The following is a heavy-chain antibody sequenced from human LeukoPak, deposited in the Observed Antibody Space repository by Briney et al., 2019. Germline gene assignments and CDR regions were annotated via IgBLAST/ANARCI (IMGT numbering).Heavy chain of an antibody. CDR2: IYYSGST. CDR3: ARETIREWCGELESNAFDI. CDR1: GGSISSGGYY. D-gene: IGHD3-10*01. J-gene: IGHJ3*02. Sequence: KPSETLSLTCTVSGGSISSGGYYWSWIRQHPGKGLEWIGYIYYSGSTYYNPSLKSRVTISVDTSKNQFSLKLSSVTAADTAVYYCARETIREWCGELESNAFDIWGQGTMVTVSS. V-gene: IGHV4-31*03.